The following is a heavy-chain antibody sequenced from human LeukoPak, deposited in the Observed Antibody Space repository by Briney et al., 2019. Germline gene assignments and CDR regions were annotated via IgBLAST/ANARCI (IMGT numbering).Heavy chain of an antibody. V-gene: IGHV4-4*02. CDR1: GGSISSSNW. D-gene: IGHD4-17*01. Sequence: SGTLSLTCAVSGGSISSSNWWSWVRQPPGKGPEWIGYIYYSGSTTYNPSLKSRVTISIDTSKNQFSLKLSSVTAADTAVYYCARDLGYGDPFDYWGQGTLVTVSS. CDR2: IYYSGST. CDR3: ARDLGYGDPFDY. J-gene: IGHJ4*02.